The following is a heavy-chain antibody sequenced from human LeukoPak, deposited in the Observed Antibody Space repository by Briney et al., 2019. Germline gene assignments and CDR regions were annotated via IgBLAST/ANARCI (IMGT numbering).Heavy chain of an antibody. CDR1: GFTFSSYS. J-gene: IGHJ4*02. CDR3: ARDLMTTVTKGDIDY. Sequence: GGSLRLSCAASGFTFSSYSMNWVRQAPGKGLEWVSSISSSSSYIYYADSVEGRFTISRDNAKNSLYLQMNSLRAEDTAVYYCARDLMTTVTKGDIDYWGQGTLVTVSS. V-gene: IGHV3-21*01. D-gene: IGHD4-17*01. CDR2: ISSSSSYI.